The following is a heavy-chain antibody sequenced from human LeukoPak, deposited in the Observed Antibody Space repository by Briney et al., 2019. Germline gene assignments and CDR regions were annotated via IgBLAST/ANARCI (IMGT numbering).Heavy chain of an antibody. CDR2: ISSSSSYI. CDR3: ARAHPIDSSGYVD. V-gene: IGHV3-21*01. Sequence: GVSLRLSCAASGFTFSSYSMNWVRQAPGKGLEWVSSISSSSSYIYYADSVKGRFTISRDNAKNSLYLQMNSLRAEDTAVYYCARAHPIDSSGYVDWGQGTLVTVSS. CDR1: GFTFSSYS. J-gene: IGHJ4*02. D-gene: IGHD3-22*01.